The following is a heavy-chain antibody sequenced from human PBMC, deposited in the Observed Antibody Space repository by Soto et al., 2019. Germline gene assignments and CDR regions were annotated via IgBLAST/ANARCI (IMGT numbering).Heavy chain of an antibody. CDR3: ARPTSGPDAFDI. CDR1: GYTFTSYD. CDR2: MNPNSGNT. V-gene: IGHV1-8*01. J-gene: IGHJ3*02. D-gene: IGHD2-15*01. Sequence: ASVKVSCKASGYTFTSYDINWVRQATGQGLEWMGWMNPNSGNTGYAQKLQGRVTMTTDTSTSTAYMELRSLRSDDTAVYYCARPTSGPDAFDIWGQGTMVTVSS.